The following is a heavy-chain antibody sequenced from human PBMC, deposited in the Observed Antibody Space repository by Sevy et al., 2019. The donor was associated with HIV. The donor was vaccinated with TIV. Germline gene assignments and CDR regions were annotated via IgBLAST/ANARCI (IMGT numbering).Heavy chain of an antibody. CDR2: ISAYNGNT. Sequence: ASVKVSCKASGYTFTSYGISWVRQAPGQGLEWMGWISAYNGNTNYSQKLQGRVTMTTDTSTSGAYIELRSLRSDETAVYYCSRGSGYSHYFDYWGQGTLVTVSS. V-gene: IGHV1-18*01. J-gene: IGHJ4*02. CDR1: GYTFTSYG. CDR3: SRGSGYSHYFDY. D-gene: IGHD3-3*01.